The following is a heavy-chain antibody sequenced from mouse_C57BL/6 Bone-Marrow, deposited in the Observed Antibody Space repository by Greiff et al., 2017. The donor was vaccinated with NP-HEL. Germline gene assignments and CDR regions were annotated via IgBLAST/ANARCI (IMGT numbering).Heavy chain of an antibody. CDR1: GYTFTDYN. D-gene: IGHD1-1*01. J-gene: IGHJ2*01. Sequence: EVHLVESGPELVKPGASVKIPCKASGYTFTDYNMDWVKQSHGKSLEWIGDINPNNGGTIYNQKFKGKATLTVDKSSSTAYMELRSLTSEDTAVYYCARRGTTVVGYYFDYWGQGTTLTVSS. CDR2: INPNNGGT. V-gene: IGHV1-18*01. CDR3: ARRGTTVVGYYFDY.